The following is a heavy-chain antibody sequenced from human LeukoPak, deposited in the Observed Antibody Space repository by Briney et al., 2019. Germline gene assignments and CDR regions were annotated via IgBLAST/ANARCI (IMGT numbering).Heavy chain of an antibody. CDR1: GFTFSSYA. Sequence: QTGGSLRLSCAASGFTFSSYAMSWVRQAPGNGLEWVSSISGSGSSTYYADSVKGRFTISRDNSKNTLYLQMNSLRDEDAAVYYCAKGRGAPYYFDYWGQGTLVTVSS. CDR3: AKGRGAPYYFDY. D-gene: IGHD3-10*01. CDR2: ISGSGSST. V-gene: IGHV3-23*01. J-gene: IGHJ4*02.